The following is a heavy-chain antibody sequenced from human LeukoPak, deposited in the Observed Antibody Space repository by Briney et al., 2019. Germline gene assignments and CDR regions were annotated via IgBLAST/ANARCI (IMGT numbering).Heavy chain of an antibody. CDR2: ICTGGST. J-gene: IGHJ4*02. D-gene: IGHD6-19*01. CDR3: ARDRGAVALSYFDY. V-gene: IGHV4-4*07. CDR1: GGSISGYC. Sequence: SETLSLTCTVSGGSISGYCWSWIRQPAGKGLEWIGRICTGGSTNYNPSLKSRVTMSIDTSKNQFSLKLSSVTAADTAVYYCARDRGAVALSYFDYWGQGTLVTVSS.